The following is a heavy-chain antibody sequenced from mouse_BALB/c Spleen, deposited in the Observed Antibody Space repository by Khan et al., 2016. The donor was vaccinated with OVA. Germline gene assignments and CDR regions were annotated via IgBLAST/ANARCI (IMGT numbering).Heavy chain of an antibody. D-gene: IGHD2-2*01. Sequence: QVQLKESGAELVKPGASVKLSCKTSDYTFTSYWIQWVKQRPGQGLGWIGQIFPGTGTTYYNENLKGKATLTVDTSSSTAYMQLSSLTSEDSEVYFCARGCFGNDECAYWGQGTLVTVSP. V-gene: IGHV1S132*01. J-gene: IGHJ3*01. CDR3: ARGCFGNDECAY. CDR1: DYTFTSYW. CDR2: IFPGTGTT.